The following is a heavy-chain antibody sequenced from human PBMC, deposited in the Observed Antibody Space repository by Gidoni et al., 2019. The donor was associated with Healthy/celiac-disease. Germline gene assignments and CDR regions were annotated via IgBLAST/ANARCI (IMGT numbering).Heavy chain of an antibody. CDR3: ARDVGYCSSTSYYKGYYYYGMDV. Sequence: QVQLQESGPGLVKPSQTLSLTCTVSGGSISSGDYYLRWIRQPPGKGLEWIGYIYYSGSTYYNPSIKSRVTISVDTSKNQFSLKLSSVTAADTAVYYCARDVGYCSSTSYYKGYYYYGMDVWGQGTTVTVSS. V-gene: IGHV4-30-4*01. CDR2: IYYSGST. CDR1: GGSISSGDYY. D-gene: IGHD2-2*02. J-gene: IGHJ6*02.